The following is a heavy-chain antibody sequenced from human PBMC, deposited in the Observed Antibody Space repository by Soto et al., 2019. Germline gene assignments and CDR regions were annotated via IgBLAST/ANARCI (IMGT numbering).Heavy chain of an antibody. Sequence: ASVKVSCKASGYTFTSYAMHWVRQAPGQRLEWMGWINAGNGNTKYSQKFQGRVTITADKSTSTAYMELSSLRSEDTAVYYCAEAGGYDAFDIWGQGTMVTVSS. CDR1: GYTFTSYA. D-gene: IGHD6-13*01. CDR2: INAGNGNT. CDR3: AEAGGYDAFDI. J-gene: IGHJ3*02. V-gene: IGHV1-3*01.